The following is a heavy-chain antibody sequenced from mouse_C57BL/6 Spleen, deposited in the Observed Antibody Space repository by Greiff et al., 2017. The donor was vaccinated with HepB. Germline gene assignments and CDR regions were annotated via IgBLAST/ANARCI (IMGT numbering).Heavy chain of an antibody. CDR1: GYTFTGYW. V-gene: IGHV1-9*01. D-gene: IGHD2-4*01. J-gene: IGHJ4*01. CDR2: ILPGSGST. CDR3: ARRDDYDGGARDYAMDY. Sequence: QVQLQQSGAELMKPGASVKLSCKATGYTFTGYWIEWVKQRPGHGLEWIGEILPGSGSTNYNEKFKGKATFTADTSSNTAYMQLSSLTTEDSAIYYCARRDDYDGGARDYAMDYWGQGTSVTVSS.